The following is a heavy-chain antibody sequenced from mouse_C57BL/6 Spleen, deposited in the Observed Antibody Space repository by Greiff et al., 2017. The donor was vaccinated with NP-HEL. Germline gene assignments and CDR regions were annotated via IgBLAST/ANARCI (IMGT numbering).Heavy chain of an antibody. J-gene: IGHJ4*01. D-gene: IGHD2-2*01. V-gene: IGHV1-52*01. CDR1: GYTFTSYW. CDR3: ARYPGYGLYYAMDD. Sequence: QVQLQQPGAELVRPGSSVKLSCKASGYTFTSYWMHWVKQRPIQGLEWIGNIDPSASETHYNQKFKDKATLTVDKSSSTAYMQLSSLTSEDSAVYYGARYPGYGLYYAMDDWGQGTSVTVAS. CDR2: IDPSASET.